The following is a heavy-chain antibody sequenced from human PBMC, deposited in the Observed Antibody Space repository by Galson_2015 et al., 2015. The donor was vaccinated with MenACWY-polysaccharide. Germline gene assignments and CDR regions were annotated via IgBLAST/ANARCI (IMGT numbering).Heavy chain of an antibody. CDR3: ARENVLLWSTRWFDP. J-gene: IGHJ5*02. V-gene: IGHV1-18*01. Sequence: SVKVSCKASGYTFISFGITWVRQAPGQGLEWMGWINTYNGDTNSADKIQGRVTMTTDTSTNTAYMELRSLRSDDTAVYYCARENVLLWSTRWFDPWGQGTLVTVSS. CDR1: GYTFISFG. CDR2: INTYNGDT. D-gene: IGHD3-10*01.